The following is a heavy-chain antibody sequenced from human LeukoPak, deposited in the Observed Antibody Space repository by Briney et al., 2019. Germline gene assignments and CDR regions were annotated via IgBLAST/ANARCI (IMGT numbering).Heavy chain of an antibody. CDR2: IYYSGGT. D-gene: IGHD6-13*01. J-gene: IGHJ3*02. CDR3: ARLAAAGFDAFDI. CDR1: GGSISSYY. V-gene: IGHV4-59*01. Sequence: SETLSLTCTVSGGSISSYYWSWIRQPPGKGLEWIGYIYYSGGTNYNPSLKSRVTISVDTSKNQFSLKLSSVTAADTAVYYCARLAAAGFDAFDIWGQGTMVTVSS.